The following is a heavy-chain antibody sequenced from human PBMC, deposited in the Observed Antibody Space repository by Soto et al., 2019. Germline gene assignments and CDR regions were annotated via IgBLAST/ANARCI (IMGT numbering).Heavy chain of an antibody. J-gene: IGHJ5*02. Sequence: EVQLVESGGGLVKPGGSLRLSCAASGFTFSNAWMSWVRQAPGKGLEWVGRIKSKTDGGTTDYAAPVKGRFTISRDESKNALYLQMNSMKTEYTAVYYCTTDAYGGDWGNWFAPWGQGTLVTVSS. V-gene: IGHV3-15*01. CDR2: IKSKTDGGTT. D-gene: IGHD2-21*02. CDR1: GFTFSNAW. CDR3: TTDAYGGDWGNWFAP.